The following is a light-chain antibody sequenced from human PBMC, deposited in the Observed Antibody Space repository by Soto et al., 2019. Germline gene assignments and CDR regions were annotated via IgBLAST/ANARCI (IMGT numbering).Light chain of an antibody. CDR3: QQYDNLLTWT. J-gene: IGKJ1*01. V-gene: IGKV1-33*01. CDR1: QDISNY. CDR2: DAS. Sequence: DIQMTQSPSSLSASVGDRVTITCQASQDISNYLNWYQQKPGKAPKLLIYDASNLETGVPSRFIGSGSGTDFTFTISSLQPEDIATYYCQQYDNLLTWTFGQGTKVEIK.